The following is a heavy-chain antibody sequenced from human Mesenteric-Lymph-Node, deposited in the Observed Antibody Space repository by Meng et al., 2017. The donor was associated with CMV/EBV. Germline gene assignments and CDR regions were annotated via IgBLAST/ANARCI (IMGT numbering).Heavy chain of an antibody. CDR2: IYYTGST. Sequence: SETLSLTCTVSGGPIINYYWSWIRQPPGKGLEWIGYIYYTGSTNYNPSLQSRVTISVDTSKNQLSLKLTSVTAADTALYYCARDSYYDSSGYYNPFDYWGQGTLVTVSS. V-gene: IGHV4-59*01. CDR3: ARDSYYDSSGYYNPFDY. CDR1: GGPIINYY. D-gene: IGHD3-22*01. J-gene: IGHJ4*02.